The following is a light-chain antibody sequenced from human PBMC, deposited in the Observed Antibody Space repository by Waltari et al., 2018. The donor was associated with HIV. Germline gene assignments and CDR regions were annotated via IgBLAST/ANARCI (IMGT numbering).Light chain of an antibody. Sequence: DIQMTQSPSTLSASVGDRVTITCRASQSFSGWLAWYQQKPGKAPKLLIYKASSLESGVPSRFSGSGSGTEFTLTISSLQPDDFATYYCQQYNFYPLTFSQGTKVEIK. CDR2: KAS. CDR3: QQYNFYPLT. CDR1: QSFSGW. V-gene: IGKV1-5*03. J-gene: IGKJ1*01.